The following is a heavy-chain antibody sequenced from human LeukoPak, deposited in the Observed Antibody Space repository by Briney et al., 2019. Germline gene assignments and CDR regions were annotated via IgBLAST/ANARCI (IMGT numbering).Heavy chain of an antibody. D-gene: IGHD6-19*01. CDR2: IYSDGSRT. J-gene: IGHJ4*02. Sequence: GGSLRLSCAASGFTFSSFAMHWVRQAPGKGLEYLSAIYSDGSRTYYADSVKGRFTISRDNSKNTLYFEMSSLRIEDTAVYYCVKSPGSGWPVWGQGTMLTVSS. V-gene: IGHV3-64D*06. CDR1: GFTFSSFA. CDR3: VKSPGSGWPV.